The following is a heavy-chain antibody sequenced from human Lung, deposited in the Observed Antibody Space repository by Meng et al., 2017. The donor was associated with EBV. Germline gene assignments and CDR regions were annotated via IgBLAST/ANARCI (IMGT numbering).Heavy chain of an antibody. Sequence: QVHLVKSGVEVKKPGASVKVSCKASGYITWVRQAPGQRLEWMGWIAPYNGDTNYAERFQGRVTMTTDTSTATAYMELRSLQSDDTAVYYCARGDLYFEQWGQGTLVTVSS. J-gene: IGHJ4*02. CDR3: ARGDLYFEQ. CDR2: IAPYNGDT. CDR1: GY. D-gene: IGHD3-9*01. V-gene: IGHV1-18*01.